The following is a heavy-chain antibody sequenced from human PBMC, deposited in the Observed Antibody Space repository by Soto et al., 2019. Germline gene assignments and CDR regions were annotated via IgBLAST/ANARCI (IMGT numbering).Heavy chain of an antibody. CDR1: GGAFTNYY. CDR2: IHSSGST. V-gene: IGHV4-59*12. J-gene: IGHJ6*02. CDR3: ARALSHRDYALDV. Sequence: SETLSLTCNVSGGAFTNYYWTWTRQTPGKGLEWIAFIHSSGSTSSNPSLKSRVTISVDTSKSQFSLKLRSVTAADTGMYYCARALSHRDYALDVWGQGTMVTVSS.